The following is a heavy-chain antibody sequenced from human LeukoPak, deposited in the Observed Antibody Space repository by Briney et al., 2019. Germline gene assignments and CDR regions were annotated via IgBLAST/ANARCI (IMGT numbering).Heavy chain of an antibody. Sequence: ASVKVSCKASGYTFTGYYMHWVRQAPGQGLEWMGWINPNSGGTNYAQKFQGRVTMTRDTSISTAYMELSRLRSDDTAVYYCAREGLDSGSSVAANYFDYWGQGTLVTVSS. D-gene: IGHD1-26*01. CDR2: INPNSGGT. J-gene: IGHJ4*02. CDR1: GYTFTGYY. V-gene: IGHV1-2*02. CDR3: AREGLDSGSSVAANYFDY.